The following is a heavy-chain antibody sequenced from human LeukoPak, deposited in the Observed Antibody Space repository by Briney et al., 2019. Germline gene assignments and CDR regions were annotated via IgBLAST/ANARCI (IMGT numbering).Heavy chain of an antibody. J-gene: IGHJ4*02. Sequence: GGSLRLSCAASGFSFSTSWLTWVRQAPGKGLEWVANIKKDGSEKYYVDSVKGRFTISRDNAKNSVYLQVNSLRAEDTAVYYCARISYSSGWYFDYWGQGSLVTVSS. D-gene: IGHD6-19*01. CDR2: IKKDGSEK. V-gene: IGHV3-7*01. CDR1: GFSFSTSW. CDR3: ARISYSSGWYFDY.